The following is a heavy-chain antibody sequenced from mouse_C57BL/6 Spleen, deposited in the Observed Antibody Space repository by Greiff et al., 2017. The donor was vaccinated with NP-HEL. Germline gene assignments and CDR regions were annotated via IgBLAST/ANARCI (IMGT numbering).Heavy chain of an antibody. J-gene: IGHJ4*01. CDR2: IYPSDSET. CDR3: ARNPGAMDY. Sequence: QVQLQQPGAELVRPGSSVKLSCKASGYTFTSYWMDWVKQRPGQGLEWIGNIYPSDSETHYNQKFKDKATLTVDKSSSTAYMQLSSLTSEDSAVYYCARNPGAMDYWGQGTSVTVSS. V-gene: IGHV1-61*01. CDR1: GYTFTSYW.